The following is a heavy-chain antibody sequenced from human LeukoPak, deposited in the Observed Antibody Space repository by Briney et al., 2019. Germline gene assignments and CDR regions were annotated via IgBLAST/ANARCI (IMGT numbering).Heavy chain of an antibody. V-gene: IGHV3-30-3*01. CDR1: GFTFSSYA. J-gene: IGHJ4*02. CDR2: ISYDGSNK. D-gene: IGHD6-19*01. Sequence: GGSLRLSCAASGFTFSSYAMHWVRQAPGKGLEWVAVISYDGSNKYYADSVKGRFTISRDNSKNTLYLQMNSLRAEDMAVYYCAKAPSGWYISPIQNFDYWGQGTLVTVSS. CDR3: AKAPSGWYISPIQNFDY.